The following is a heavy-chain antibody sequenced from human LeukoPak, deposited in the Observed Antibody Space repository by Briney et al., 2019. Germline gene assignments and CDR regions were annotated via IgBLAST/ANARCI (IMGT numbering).Heavy chain of an antibody. V-gene: IGHV3-33*01. CDR3: ARGPIVVVSYAFDI. CDR2: IWYDGSNK. Sequence: GRSLRLSCAASGFTFSSYGMHWVRQAPGKGLEWVAVIWYDGSNKYYADSVKGRFTISRDNSKNTLYLQMNSLRAEDTAVYYCARGPIVVVSYAFDIWGQGTMVTVSS. J-gene: IGHJ3*02. CDR1: GFTFSSYG. D-gene: IGHD3-22*01.